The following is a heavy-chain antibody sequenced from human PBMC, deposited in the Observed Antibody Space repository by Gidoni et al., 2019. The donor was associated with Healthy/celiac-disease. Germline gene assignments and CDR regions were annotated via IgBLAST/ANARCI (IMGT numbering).Heavy chain of an antibody. CDR1: GGSISSYY. V-gene: IGHV4-59*01. J-gene: IGHJ5*02. CDR2: IYYSGST. D-gene: IGHD6-13*01. CDR3: ARITGYSSSWYNWFDP. Sequence: QVQLQESGPGLVKPSETLSLTCTFSGGSISSYYWSWIRQPPGKGLEWIGYIYYSGSTNYNPSLKSRVTISVDTSKNQFSLKLSSVTAADTAVYYCARITGYSSSWYNWFDPWGQGTLVTVSS.